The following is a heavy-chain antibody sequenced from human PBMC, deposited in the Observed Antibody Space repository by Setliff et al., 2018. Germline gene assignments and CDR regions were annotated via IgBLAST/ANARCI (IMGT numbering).Heavy chain of an antibody. CDR2: IYYSGST. Sequence: ETLSLTCTVSGGFISSYYWSWIRQPPGKGLEWIGYIYYSGSTNYNPSLKSRVTISVDTSKNQFSLKLSSVTAADTAVYYCARESYYGSGYNYWGQGTLVTVSS. J-gene: IGHJ4*02. CDR3: ARESYYGSGYNY. V-gene: IGHV4-59*01. CDR1: GGFISSYY. D-gene: IGHD3-10*01.